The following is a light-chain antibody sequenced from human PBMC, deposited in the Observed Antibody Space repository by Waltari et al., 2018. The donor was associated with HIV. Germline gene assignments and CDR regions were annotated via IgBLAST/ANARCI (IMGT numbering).Light chain of an antibody. Sequence: DIVLTQSPATLSLSPGERATLSCRASQSVSSYLACYQQKPGHAPRLLIYDASNSATGIPARVSGSVSGTDFTLTISSLEPEDFAVYYCQQRSNWPPGSTFGGGTKVEIK. CDR2: DAS. V-gene: IGKV3-11*01. J-gene: IGKJ4*01. CDR3: QQRSNWPPGST. CDR1: QSVSSY.